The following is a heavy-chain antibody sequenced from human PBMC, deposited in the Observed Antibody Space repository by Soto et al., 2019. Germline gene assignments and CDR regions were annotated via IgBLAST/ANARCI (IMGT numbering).Heavy chain of an antibody. CDR1: ERTVPTSA. D-gene: IGHD1-1*01. V-gene: IGHV3-23*01. CDR3: ANPIPKTGTTFGF. J-gene: IGHJ4*02. CDR2: ISGSGDDT. Sequence: PAXSLRLSCAASERTVPTSAISWVLQAPGEGLEWVSAISGSGDDTFYADSMKGRFTISRDNSKDTLYLQINSLRAEDTAVYYCANPIPKTGTTFGFWGQGTLVTVSS.